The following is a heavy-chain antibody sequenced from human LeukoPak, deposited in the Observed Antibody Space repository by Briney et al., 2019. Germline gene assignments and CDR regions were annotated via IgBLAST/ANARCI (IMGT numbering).Heavy chain of an antibody. CDR2: INPNDGDT. CDR3: ARANFLCCSSTTCLFDY. Sequence: ASVKVSCKASGYTFTDYYMHWVRQAPGQGFEWMGWINPNDGDTNYAQKFQGRVTMTRDTSISTAHMEVSRLRSDDTAVYYCARANFLCCSSTTCLFDYWGQGTLVTVSS. V-gene: IGHV1-2*02. D-gene: IGHD2-2*01. J-gene: IGHJ4*02. CDR1: GYTFTDYY.